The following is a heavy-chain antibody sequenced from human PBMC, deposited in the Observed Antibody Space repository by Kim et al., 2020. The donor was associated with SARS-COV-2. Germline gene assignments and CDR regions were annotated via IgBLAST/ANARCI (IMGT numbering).Heavy chain of an antibody. D-gene: IGHD3-16*01. CDR2: TYYRSKWYN. CDR3: VRIGGSNRRY. Sequence: SQTLSLTCVISGDSVSSNISTWNWIRQSPSRGLEWLGRTYYRSKWYNDYAGSMKSRITMNPDTSKNQFSLQLNSVTPEDTAVYYCVRIGGSNRRYWGQGTPVTVSS. CDR1: GDSVSSNIST. J-gene: IGHJ4*02. V-gene: IGHV6-1*01.